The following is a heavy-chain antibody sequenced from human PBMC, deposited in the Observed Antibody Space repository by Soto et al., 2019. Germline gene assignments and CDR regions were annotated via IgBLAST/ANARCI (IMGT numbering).Heavy chain of an antibody. D-gene: IGHD5-18*01. CDR3: ARINTAMVKSYYYGMDV. CDR1: GGTFSSYA. Sequence: QVQLVQSGAEVKKPGSSVKVSCKASGGTFSSYAISWVRQAPGQGLEWMGGIIPIFGTANYAQKFQGRVTITADDSTSTAYMELSSLRSEDTAVYYCARINTAMVKSYYYGMDVWGQGTTVTVSS. CDR2: IIPIFGTA. V-gene: IGHV1-69*01. J-gene: IGHJ6*02.